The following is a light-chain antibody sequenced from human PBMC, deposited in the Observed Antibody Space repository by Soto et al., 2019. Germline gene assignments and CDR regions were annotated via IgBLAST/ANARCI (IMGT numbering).Light chain of an antibody. Sequence: ILMPQTPLSLSIIPGQTASISCKASQSLLHSDGKTYFYWYVQKAGQAPQPLIYEVSNRFSGVPERFSGSGSRTDFTLKISRVEADDVGIYYCMQAIDIPWTFGQGTKV. CDR3: MQAIDIPWT. CDR1: QSLLHSDGKTY. J-gene: IGKJ1*01. CDR2: EVS. V-gene: IGKV2-29*03.